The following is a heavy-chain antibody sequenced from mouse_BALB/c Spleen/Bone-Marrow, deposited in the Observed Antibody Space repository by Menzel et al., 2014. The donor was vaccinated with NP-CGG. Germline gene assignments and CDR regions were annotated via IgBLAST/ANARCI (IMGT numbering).Heavy chain of an antibody. CDR1: GFTFSSFG. CDR3: ATGTRAMDY. V-gene: IGHV5-17*02. J-gene: IGHJ4*01. D-gene: IGHD4-1*01. Sequence: EVQLVESGGGLVQPGGSRKLSCAASGFTFSSFGMHCVRQAPEKGLEWVAYISSGSSTIYYADTVKGRFTISRDNPKNTLFLQMTSLRSEDTAMYYCATGTRAMDYWGQGTSVTVSS. CDR2: ISSGSSTI.